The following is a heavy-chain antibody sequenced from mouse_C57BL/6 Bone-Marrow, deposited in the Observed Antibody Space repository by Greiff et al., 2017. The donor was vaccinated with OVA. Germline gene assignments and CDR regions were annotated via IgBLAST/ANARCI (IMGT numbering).Heavy chain of an antibody. CDR3: TSTVGEAWFAY. Sequence: EVQLQQSGAELVRPGASVKLSCTASGFNIKDDYMHWVKQRPEQGLEWIGWIDPENGDTEYASKFQGKATITADTSSNTAYLPLSSLTSEDTAVYYCTSTVGEAWFAYWGQGTLVTVSA. V-gene: IGHV14-4*01. D-gene: IGHD1-1*01. CDR1: GFNIKDDY. CDR2: IDPENGDT. J-gene: IGHJ3*01.